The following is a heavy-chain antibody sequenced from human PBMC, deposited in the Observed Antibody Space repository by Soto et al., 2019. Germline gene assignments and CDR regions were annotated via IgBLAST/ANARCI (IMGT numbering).Heavy chain of an antibody. D-gene: IGHD4-17*01. Sequence: QLQLQESGSGLVKPSQTLSLTCAVSGGSISSGGYSWSWIRQPPGKGLEWIGYIYHSGSTYYNPSRKSRGTISVDRSKNQFSLKLSSVTAADTAVYYCARAHYGDYGYGMDVWGQGTTVTVSS. V-gene: IGHV4-30-2*01. CDR3: ARAHYGDYGYGMDV. J-gene: IGHJ6*02. CDR2: IYHSGST. CDR1: GGSISSGGYS.